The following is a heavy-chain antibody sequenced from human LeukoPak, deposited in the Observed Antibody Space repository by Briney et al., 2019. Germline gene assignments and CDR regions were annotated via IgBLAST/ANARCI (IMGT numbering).Heavy chain of an antibody. CDR2: IYPGDSDT. V-gene: IGHV5-51*01. CDR3: ARHLLYDSSGCYFDY. D-gene: IGHD3-22*01. J-gene: IGHJ4*02. CDR1: GYSFTSYW. Sequence: GESLKISCKGSGYSFTSYWIGWVRQMPGKGLEWMGIIYPGDSDTRYSPSFQGQVTISADKSISTAYLQWSSLKASDTAMYYCARHLLYDSSGCYFDYWGQGTLVTVSS.